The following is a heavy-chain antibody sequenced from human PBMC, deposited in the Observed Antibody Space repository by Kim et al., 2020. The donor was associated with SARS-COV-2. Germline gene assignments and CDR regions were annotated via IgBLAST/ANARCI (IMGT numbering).Heavy chain of an antibody. Sequence: SETLSLTCTVSGGSISSYYWSWIRQPPGKGLEWIGYIYYSGSTNYNPSLKSRVTISVDTSKNQFSLKLSSVTAADTAVYYCARYSGYDGFRHYGMDVWGQGTTVTVSS. CDR2: IYYSGST. V-gene: IGHV4-59*13. CDR1: GGSISSYY. D-gene: IGHD5-12*01. J-gene: IGHJ6*02. CDR3: ARYSGYDGFRHYGMDV.